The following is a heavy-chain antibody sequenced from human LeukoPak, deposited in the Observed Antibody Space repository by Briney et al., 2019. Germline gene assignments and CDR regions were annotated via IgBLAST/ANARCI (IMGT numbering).Heavy chain of an antibody. CDR1: GFTFSNYW. Sequence: GGSLRLSCAGSGFTFSNYWMHWVRRAPGKGLVWVSRIYTDGSSTNYADSVKGRFTISRDNAKNTLYLQMNSLRAEDTAVYYCARGASNRFDYWGQGTLVTVSS. V-gene: IGHV3-74*01. J-gene: IGHJ4*02. D-gene: IGHD1-14*01. CDR3: ARGASNRFDY. CDR2: IYTDGSST.